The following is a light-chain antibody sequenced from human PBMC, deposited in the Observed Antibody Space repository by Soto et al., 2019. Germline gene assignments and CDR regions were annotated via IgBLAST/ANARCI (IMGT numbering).Light chain of an antibody. Sequence: DIQMTQSPSSLSASVGDRVTITCRASQSISTYLNWYQHKPGKAPKVLIYAVSSLQSGVPSRFSGSGSGTDFTLTITSLQHEDSATYYCQHSYGTPRTFGQGTKVDIQ. CDR1: QSISTY. CDR3: QHSYGTPRT. V-gene: IGKV1-39*01. J-gene: IGKJ1*01. CDR2: AVS.